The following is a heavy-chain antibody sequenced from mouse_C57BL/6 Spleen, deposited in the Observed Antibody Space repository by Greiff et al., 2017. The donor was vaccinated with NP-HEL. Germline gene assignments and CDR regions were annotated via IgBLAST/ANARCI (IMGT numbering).Heavy chain of an antibody. CDR1: GYTFTSYW. D-gene: IGHD1-1*01. Sequence: QVQLQQPGAELVKPGASVKLSCKASGYTFTSYWMQWVKQRPGQGLEWIGEIDPSDSYTNYNQKFKGKATLTVDTSSSTAYMQLSSLTSEDSAVYYCARGKITTVVGYFDYWGQGTTLTVSS. J-gene: IGHJ2*01. V-gene: IGHV1-50*01. CDR2: IDPSDSYT. CDR3: ARGKITTVVGYFDY.